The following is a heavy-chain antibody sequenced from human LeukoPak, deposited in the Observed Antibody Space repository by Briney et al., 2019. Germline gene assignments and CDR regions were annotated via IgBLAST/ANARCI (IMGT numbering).Heavy chain of an antibody. CDR2: IYTSGST. Sequence: PSETLSLTCTVSGGSISSYYWSWIRQPAGKGLEWVGRIYTSGSTNYNPSLKSRVTMSVDTSKNQFSLKLSSVTAADTAVYYCARDCSSTSCSQRYFDYWGQGTLVTVSS. J-gene: IGHJ4*02. V-gene: IGHV4-4*07. D-gene: IGHD2-2*01. CDR1: GGSISSYY. CDR3: ARDCSSTSCSQRYFDY.